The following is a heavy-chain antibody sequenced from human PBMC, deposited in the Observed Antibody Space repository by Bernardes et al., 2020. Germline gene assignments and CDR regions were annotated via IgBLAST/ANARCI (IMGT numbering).Heavy chain of an antibody. Sequence: SETLSLTCAVYGGSFSGYYWSWIRQPPGKGLEWIWEINHSGSTNYNPSLKSRVTISVDTSKNQFSLKLSSVTAADTAVYYCARTGGADWPTTVDSDYSGQGTLVTVPS. CDR3: ARTGGADWPTTVDSDY. J-gene: IGHJ4*02. D-gene: IGHD5-12*01. CDR1: GGSFSGYY. CDR2: INHSGST. V-gene: IGHV4-34*01.